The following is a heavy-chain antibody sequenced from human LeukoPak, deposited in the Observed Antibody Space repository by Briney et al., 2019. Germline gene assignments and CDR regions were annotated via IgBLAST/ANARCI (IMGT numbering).Heavy chain of an antibody. CDR1: GGSISSGDYY. CDR2: IYYNGSN. CDR3: ATQSLAFFAHEHEY. V-gene: IGHV4-39*07. Sequence: PSETLSLTCTVSGGSISSGDYYWSWIRQPPERRLEWIGSIYYNGSNYYTQSLKSRVTISLDTSKNQFSLNLASVTAADTARYYCATQSLAFFAHEHEYWGQGILVAVSS. J-gene: IGHJ4*02. D-gene: IGHD3-3*01.